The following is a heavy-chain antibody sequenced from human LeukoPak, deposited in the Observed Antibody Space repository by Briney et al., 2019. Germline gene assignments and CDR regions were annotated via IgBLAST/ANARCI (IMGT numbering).Heavy chain of an antibody. V-gene: IGHV1-18*01. Sequence: ASVKVSCKASGYTFTTYVLSWVRQAPGQGPEWMGWISPYNGNTNYAQKFQGRVTMTTDTSTSTAYMELRSLRSDDTAVYYCARGAERWLQGGYFDYWGQGTLVTVSS. J-gene: IGHJ4*02. D-gene: IGHD5-24*01. CDR1: GYTFTTYV. CDR3: ARGAERWLQGGYFDY. CDR2: ISPYNGNT.